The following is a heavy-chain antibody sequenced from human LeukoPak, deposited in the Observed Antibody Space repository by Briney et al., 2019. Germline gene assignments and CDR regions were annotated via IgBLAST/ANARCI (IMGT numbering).Heavy chain of an antibody. CDR2: MSGNGGNT. V-gene: IGHV3-23*01. J-gene: IGHJ4*02. CDR1: GFTFSGYP. D-gene: IGHD2-2*01. Sequence: GGSLRLSCAASGFTFSGYPMIWVRQAPGKGLEWVSGMSGNGGNTYYADSVKGRFTISRDNAKNSLYLQMNSLRAEDTAVYYCARRQYCSSTSCLVDYWGQGTLVTVSS. CDR3: ARRQYCSSTSCLVDY.